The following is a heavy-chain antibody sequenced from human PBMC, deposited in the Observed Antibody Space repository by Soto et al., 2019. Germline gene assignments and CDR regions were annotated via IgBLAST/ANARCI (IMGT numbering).Heavy chain of an antibody. CDR1: GFIVNGKKY. CDR2: VYSADGT. CDR3: AKVKDIVVVSASIVGHGYFDY. J-gene: IGHJ4*02. V-gene: IGHV3-53*01. D-gene: IGHD2-2*02. Sequence: DVQVEESGGGLIQPGGSLRLSCAASGFIVNGKKYLTWVRQAPGKGLEWLSAVYSADGTFYADSVKGRFTVSLDNVKNTVYLQMNSLRADDTAVYYCAKVKDIVVVSASIVGHGYFDYWGQGILVTVSS.